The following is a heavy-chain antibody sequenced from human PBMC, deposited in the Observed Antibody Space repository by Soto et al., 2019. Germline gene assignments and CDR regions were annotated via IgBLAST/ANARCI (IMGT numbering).Heavy chain of an antibody. CDR1: GFTFSSYS. J-gene: IGHJ6*02. D-gene: IGHD3-9*01. V-gene: IGHV3-21*01. CDR3: ARDGADILTGYYYYYGMDV. Sequence: PGGSLRLSCAASGFTFSSYSMNWVRQAPGKGLEWVSSISSSSSYIYYADSVKGRFTISRDNAKNSLYLQMNSLRAEDTAVYYCARDGADILTGYYYYYGMDVRGQGTTVTVSS. CDR2: ISSSSSYI.